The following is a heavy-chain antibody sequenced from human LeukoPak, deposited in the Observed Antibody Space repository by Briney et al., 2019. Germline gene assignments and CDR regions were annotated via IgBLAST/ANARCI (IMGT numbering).Heavy chain of an antibody. CDR3: ASDPEGWSGYYMGPRDY. D-gene: IGHD3-3*01. CDR1: GFTFSSYG. J-gene: IGHJ4*02. Sequence: QPGGSLRLSCAGSGFTFSSYGMHWVRQAPGKGLEWVANIKQDGSEKYYVDSVKGRFTISRDNAKNSLYLQMNSLRAGDTAVYYCASDPEGWSGYYMGPRDYWGQGTLVTVSS. CDR2: IKQDGSEK. V-gene: IGHV3-7*01.